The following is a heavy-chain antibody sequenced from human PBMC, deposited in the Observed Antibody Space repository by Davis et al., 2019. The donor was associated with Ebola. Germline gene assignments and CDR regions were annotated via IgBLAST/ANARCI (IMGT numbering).Heavy chain of an antibody. Sequence: GGSLRLSCAASGFTFSNFAMHWVRQAPGKGLEWVAVISYDGSDESYTDSVKGRFTISRDNSKNTLYLQMNNLRAEDTAVYYCARVPAATDNYYYYGMDVWGQGTTVTVSS. J-gene: IGHJ6*02. CDR1: GFTFSNFA. V-gene: IGHV3-30-3*01. CDR2: ISYDGSDE. D-gene: IGHD2-2*01. CDR3: ARVPAATDNYYYYGMDV.